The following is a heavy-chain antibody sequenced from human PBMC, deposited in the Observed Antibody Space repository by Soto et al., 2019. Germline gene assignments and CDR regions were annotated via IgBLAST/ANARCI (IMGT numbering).Heavy chain of an antibody. CDR2: IYSGGTT. V-gene: IGHV3-53*04. CDR3: ARDYYDNAAFDI. CDR1: GFNVSSNF. Sequence: EVQLVESGGGLVQPGGSLRLSCAASGFNVSSNFMSWVRQAPGKGLEWVSVIYSGGTTYYADSVKGRFTISRHNSKNTLYFEMNSLRPEDTAVYYCARDYYDNAAFDIWGQGTMVTVSS. J-gene: IGHJ3*02. D-gene: IGHD3-22*01.